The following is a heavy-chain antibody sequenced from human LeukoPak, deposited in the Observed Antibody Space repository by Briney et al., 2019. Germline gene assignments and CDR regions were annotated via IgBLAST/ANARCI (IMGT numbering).Heavy chain of an antibody. CDR1: GGSISSASYY. Sequence: SQTLSLTCTVSGGSISSASYYWSWIRQPAGKGLEWIGRMHSSERSNYNPSLKGRVSISIDQAMNQFCLKVTSVTAAHTVVYFCARDPMVRYSSEGYMDVWGKGATVTISS. D-gene: IGHD6-19*01. J-gene: IGHJ6*01. V-gene: IGHV4-61*02. CDR3: ARDPMVRYSSEGYMDV. CDR2: MHSSERS.